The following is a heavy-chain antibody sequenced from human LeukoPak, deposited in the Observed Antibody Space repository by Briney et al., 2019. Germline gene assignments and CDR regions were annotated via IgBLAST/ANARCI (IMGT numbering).Heavy chain of an antibody. CDR1: GGSISSSSYY. V-gene: IGHV4-39*01. CDR3: ARLSGIYCDRGSCFDYFDS. CDR2: IYYSGST. Sequence: SETLSLTCTVSGGSISSSSYYWGWIRQPPGKGLEWIGSIYYSGSTYYNPSLKSRVPISVDTSKNQFSLRLTSVTAADTAVYYCARLSGIYCDRGSCFDYFDSWGQGTLVTVSS. D-gene: IGHD2-15*01. J-gene: IGHJ5*01.